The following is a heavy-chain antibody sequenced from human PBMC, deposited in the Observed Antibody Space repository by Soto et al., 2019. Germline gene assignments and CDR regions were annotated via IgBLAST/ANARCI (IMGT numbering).Heavy chain of an antibody. J-gene: IGHJ4*01. V-gene: IGHV4-39*07. CDR2: IYYSGNT. CDR3: ARADWSGWIDY. Sequence: PSETLSLTCTVSGGSISSRSSYWGWIRQPPGKGLEWIGYIYYSGNTYYNPSLKSRVSISVDTSKNQFSLNLTSVTAADTAVFYCARADWSGWIDYWGHGTLVTVSS. D-gene: IGHD6-19*01. CDR1: GGSISSRSSY.